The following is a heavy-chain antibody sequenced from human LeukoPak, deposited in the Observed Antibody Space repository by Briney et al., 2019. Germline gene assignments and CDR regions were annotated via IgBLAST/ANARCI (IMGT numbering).Heavy chain of an antibody. CDR1: GYTLTELS. CDR3: ANLAAARIPGIAAAWYYYYMDV. D-gene: IGHD6-13*01. CDR2: FDPEDGET. J-gene: IGHJ6*03. V-gene: IGHV1-24*01. Sequence: ASVKVSCKVSGYTLTELSMHWVRQAPGKGLEWMGGFDPEDGETIYAQKFQGRVTMTEDTSTSTAYMELRSLRSDDTAVYYCANLAAARIPGIAAAWYYYYMDVWGKGTTVTVSS.